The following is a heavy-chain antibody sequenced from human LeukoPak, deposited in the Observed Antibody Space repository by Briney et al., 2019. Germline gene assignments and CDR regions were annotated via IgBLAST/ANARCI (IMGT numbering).Heavy chain of an antibody. CDR3: ARLPRFMITFGGVIVKFDY. V-gene: IGHV4-34*01. CDR2: INHSGST. J-gene: IGHJ4*02. CDR1: GGSFSGYY. D-gene: IGHD3-16*02. Sequence: NPSETLSLTCAVYGGSFSGYYWSWIREPPGRGLEWIGEINHSGSTNYNPSLKSRVTISVDTSKNQFSLKLSSVTAADTAVYYCARLPRFMITFGGVIVKFDYWGQGTPVTVSS.